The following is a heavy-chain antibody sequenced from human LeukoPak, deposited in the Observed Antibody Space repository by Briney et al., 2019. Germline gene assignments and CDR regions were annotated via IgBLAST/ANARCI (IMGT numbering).Heavy chain of an antibody. CDR1: GGTFNSNV. D-gene: IGHD3-9*01. CDR3: ARSILTGITVNPFEY. J-gene: IGHJ4*02. CDR2: IIPLFGRT. V-gene: IGHV1-69*13. Sequence: PLASVKVSCKASGGTFNSNVISWVRQAPGQGLEWMGGIIPLFGRTNYAQKFQGRVTITADESTSTAYLELSSLRSGDTAVYYCARSILTGITVNPFEYWGRGTLVTVSS.